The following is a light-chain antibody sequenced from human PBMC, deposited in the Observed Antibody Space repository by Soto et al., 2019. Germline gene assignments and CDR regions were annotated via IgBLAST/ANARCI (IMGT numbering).Light chain of an antibody. CDR3: HQYNSYPRT. Sequence: DIQMTQSPSTLSASVGDRVTITCRAGQSISSWLAWYQQKPGKAPKLLIYKASSLESGVPSRFSGSGSGTEFTLTISSLQPDDFATYYCHQYNSYPRTFGQGTKVEI. CDR2: KAS. J-gene: IGKJ1*01. CDR1: QSISSW. V-gene: IGKV1-5*03.